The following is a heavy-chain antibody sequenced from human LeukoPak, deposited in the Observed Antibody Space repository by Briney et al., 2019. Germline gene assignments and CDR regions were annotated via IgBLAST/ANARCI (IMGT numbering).Heavy chain of an antibody. Sequence: GGSLRLSCAASGFTFSSYGMNWVRQAPGKGLEWVSGITGSGGSTYYAGSVKGRFTISRDNSKNTLYLQVNSLRAEDTAVYYCAKDDGLIMFSSWGQGTLVTVSS. V-gene: IGHV3-23*01. J-gene: IGHJ5*02. CDR2: ITGSGGST. CDR1: GFTFSSYG. CDR3: AKDDGLIMFSS. D-gene: IGHD3-16*01.